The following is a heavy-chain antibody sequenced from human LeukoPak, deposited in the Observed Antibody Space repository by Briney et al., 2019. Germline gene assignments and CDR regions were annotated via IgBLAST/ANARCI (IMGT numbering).Heavy chain of an antibody. Sequence: PSETLSLTCAVYGGSFSGYYWSWIRQPPGKGLEWIGEISHGGSTNYNPSLKSRVTMSVDTSKNQFSLKLSSVTAADTAVYYCARDQSQSDAFDIWGQGTMVTVSS. CDR3: ARDQSQSDAFDI. CDR1: GGSFSGYY. V-gene: IGHV4-34*01. CDR2: ISHGGST. J-gene: IGHJ3*02.